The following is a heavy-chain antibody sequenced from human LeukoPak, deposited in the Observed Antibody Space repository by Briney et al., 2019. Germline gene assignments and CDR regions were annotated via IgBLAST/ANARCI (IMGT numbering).Heavy chain of an antibody. D-gene: IGHD6-6*01. J-gene: IGHJ4*02. V-gene: IGHV4-59*08. Sequence: TSETLSLTCTVSGGSISSYYWSWIRQPPGKGLEWIGYIYYSGSTNYNPSLKSRVTISVDTSKTQFSPKLSSVTAADTAVYYWAGLGSARWFDYWGQGTLVNVSS. CDR3: AGLGSARWFDY. CDR1: GGSISSYY. CDR2: IYYSGST.